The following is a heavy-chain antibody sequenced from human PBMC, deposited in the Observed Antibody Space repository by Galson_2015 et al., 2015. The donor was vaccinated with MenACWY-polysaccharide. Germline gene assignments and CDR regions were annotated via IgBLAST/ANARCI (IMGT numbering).Heavy chain of an antibody. V-gene: IGHV3-7*01. Sequence: SLRLSCAASGFTFSTYWMNWVRQAPGKGLEWVANIKEGGSEKYYVDSVKGRFTITRDNAKNSLYLQMNSLRADDTAVFYCAGGAATKRSLDYWGQGTLVTVSS. CDR3: AGGAATKRSLDY. CDR2: IKEGGSEK. D-gene: IGHD2-15*01. J-gene: IGHJ4*03. CDR1: GFTFSTYW.